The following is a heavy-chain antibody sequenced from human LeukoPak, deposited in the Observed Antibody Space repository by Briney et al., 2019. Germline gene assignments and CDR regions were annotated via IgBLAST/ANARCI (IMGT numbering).Heavy chain of an antibody. CDR2: ISAYNGNT. CDR3: ARTYYDILTGYYSEYFQH. D-gene: IGHD3-9*01. CDR1: GYTFTSYG. V-gene: IGHV1-18*01. Sequence: GASVKVSCKASGYTFTSYGISWVRQAPGQGLEWMGWISAYNGNTNYAQKLQGRVTMTTDTSTSTAYMELRSLRSDDTAVYYCARTYYDILTGYYSEYFQHWGQGTLVTVSS. J-gene: IGHJ1*01.